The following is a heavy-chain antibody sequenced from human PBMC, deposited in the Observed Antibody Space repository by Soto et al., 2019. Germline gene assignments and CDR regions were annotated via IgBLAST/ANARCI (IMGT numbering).Heavy chain of an antibody. CDR2: IVVGSGNT. D-gene: IGHD3-22*01. CDR1: GFTFTSSA. Sequence: SVKVSCKASGFTFTSSAMQWVRQARGQRLEWIGWIVVGSGNTNYAQKFQERVTITRDMSTSTAYMELSSLRSEDTAVYYCAADLNSSGYYATGYWGQGTLVTVSS. J-gene: IGHJ4*02. CDR3: AADLNSSGYYATGY. V-gene: IGHV1-58*02.